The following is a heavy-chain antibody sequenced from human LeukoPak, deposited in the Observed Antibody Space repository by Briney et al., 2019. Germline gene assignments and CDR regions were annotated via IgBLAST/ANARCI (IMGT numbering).Heavy chain of an antibody. Sequence: PGGSLRLSCAASGYTFTSYYMHWVRQAPGQGLEWMGIINPSGGSTSYAQKFQGRVTMTRDTSTSTVYMELSSLRSEDTAVYYCARDSHRFWSGYYWRDYYYYMDVWGKGTTVTVSS. V-gene: IGHV1-46*01. CDR1: GYTFTSYY. J-gene: IGHJ6*03. CDR2: INPSGGST. D-gene: IGHD3-3*01. CDR3: ARDSHRFWSGYYWRDYYYYMDV.